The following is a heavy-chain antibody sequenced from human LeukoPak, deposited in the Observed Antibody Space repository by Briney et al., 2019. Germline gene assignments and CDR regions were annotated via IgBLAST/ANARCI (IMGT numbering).Heavy chain of an antibody. Sequence: ASVKVSCKASGGTFSSYAISRVRQAPGQGLEWMGRIIPIFGIANYAQKFQGRVTITADKSTSTAYMELSSLRSEDTAVYYCARDWVGVLADYWGHNWFDSWGQGTLVTVSS. CDR2: IIPIFGIA. J-gene: IGHJ5*01. CDR1: GGTFSSYA. D-gene: IGHD7-27*01. CDR3: ARDWVGVLADYWGHNWFDS. V-gene: IGHV1-69*04.